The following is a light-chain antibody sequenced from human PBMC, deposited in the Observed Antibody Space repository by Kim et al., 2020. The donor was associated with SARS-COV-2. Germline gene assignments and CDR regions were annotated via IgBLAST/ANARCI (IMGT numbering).Light chain of an antibody. CDR2: GAS. CDR3: QQYNDWPPIT. J-gene: IGKJ5*01. Sequence: PGERVTLCCRASQSVSSNLAWYQQKSGQPPRLLISGASTRATGIPARFSGRGSGTEFTLTISSLQSEDFAVYYCQQYNDWPPITFGQGTRLEIK. V-gene: IGKV3-15*01. CDR1: QSVSSN.